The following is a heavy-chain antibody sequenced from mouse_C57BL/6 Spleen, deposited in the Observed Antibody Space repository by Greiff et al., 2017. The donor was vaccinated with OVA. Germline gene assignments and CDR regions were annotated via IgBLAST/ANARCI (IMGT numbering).Heavy chain of an antibody. V-gene: IGHV5-6*01. CDR1: GFTFSSYG. CDR2: ISSGGSYT. J-gene: IGHJ2*01. D-gene: IGHD2-3*01. CDR3: ARRGDGGDYFDY. Sequence: VQLQQSGGDLVKPGGSLKLSCAASGFTFSSYGMSWVRQTPDKRLEWVATISSGGSYTYYPDSVKGRFTISRDNAKNTLYLQMSSLKSEDTAMYYCARRGDGGDYFDYWGQGTTLTVSS.